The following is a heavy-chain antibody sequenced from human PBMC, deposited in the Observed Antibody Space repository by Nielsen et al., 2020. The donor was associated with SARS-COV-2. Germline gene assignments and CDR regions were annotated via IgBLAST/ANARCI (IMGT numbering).Heavy chain of an antibody. V-gene: IGHV3-48*01. D-gene: IGHD6-13*01. CDR2: ISGGSATI. CDR3: ARSPFHRSSWYGMDV. J-gene: IGHJ6*02. CDR1: GFSFRTSW. Sequence: GGSLRLSCAASGFSFRTSWMNWVRQAPGKGLEWVSYISGGSATIYYADSVKGRFTISRDNVKNSLYLQLSSLSAEDTAVYYCARSPFHRSSWYGMDVWGQGTTVTVSS.